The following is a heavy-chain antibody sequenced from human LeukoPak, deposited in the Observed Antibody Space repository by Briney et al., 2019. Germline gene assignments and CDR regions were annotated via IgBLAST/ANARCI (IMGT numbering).Heavy chain of an antibody. V-gene: IGHV3-66*01. Sequence: GGSLGLSCAASGFTVSSNYMSWVRQAPGKGLEWVSVIYSGGSTYYADSVKGRFTISRDNSKNTLYLQMNSLRAEDTAVYYCASSITMIEEFDYWGQGTLVTVSS. J-gene: IGHJ4*02. D-gene: IGHD3-22*01. CDR3: ASSITMIEEFDY. CDR1: GFTVSSNY. CDR2: IYSGGST.